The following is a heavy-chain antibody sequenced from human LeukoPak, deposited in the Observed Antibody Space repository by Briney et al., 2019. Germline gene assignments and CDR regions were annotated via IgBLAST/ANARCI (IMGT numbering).Heavy chain of an antibody. V-gene: IGHV4-30-4*08. CDR2: IYYSGST. Sequence: SSQTLSLTCTVSGVSISSGDYYWSWIRQPPGKGLEWIGYIYYSGSTYYNPSLKSRVTISVDTSKNQFSLKLSSVTAADTAVYYCARVGYYYGSGSADYWGQGTLVTVSS. D-gene: IGHD3-10*01. CDR1: GVSISSGDYY. J-gene: IGHJ4*02. CDR3: ARVGYYYGSGSADY.